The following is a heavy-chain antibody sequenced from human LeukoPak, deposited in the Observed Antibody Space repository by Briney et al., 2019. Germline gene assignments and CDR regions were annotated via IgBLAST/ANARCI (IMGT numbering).Heavy chain of an antibody. CDR3: ARDLSGIAAAHDAFDI. CDR2: ISYDGSNK. J-gene: IGHJ3*02. CDR1: GFTFSSYA. Sequence: PGGSLRLSCAASGFTFSSYAMHWVRQAPGKGLEWVAVISYDGSNKYYADSVKGRFTISRDNSKNTLYLQMNSLRAEDTAVYYCARDLSGIAAAHDAFDIWGQGTMVTVSS. D-gene: IGHD6-13*01. V-gene: IGHV3-30-3*01.